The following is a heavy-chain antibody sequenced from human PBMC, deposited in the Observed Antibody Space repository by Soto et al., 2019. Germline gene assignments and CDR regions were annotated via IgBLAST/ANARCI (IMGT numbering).Heavy chain of an antibody. CDR3: ARSQVESSSWYYSYNWFDP. Sequence: PSETLSLTCTVSGGSISSYYWSWIRQPPGKGLEWIGYIYYSGSTNYNPSLKSRVTISVDTSKNQFSLKLSSVTAADTAVYYCARSQVESSSWYYSYNWFDPWGQGTLVTVSS. V-gene: IGHV4-59*08. CDR1: GGSISSYY. CDR2: IYYSGST. D-gene: IGHD6-13*01. J-gene: IGHJ5*02.